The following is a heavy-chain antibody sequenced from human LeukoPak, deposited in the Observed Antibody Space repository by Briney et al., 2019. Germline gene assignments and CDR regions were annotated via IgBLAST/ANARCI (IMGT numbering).Heavy chain of an antibody. CDR2: INPSGGST. D-gene: IGHD5-18*01. CDR3: ARGLRYSYGPTGKHDAFDI. CDR1: GYTFTSYY. V-gene: IGHV1-46*03. J-gene: IGHJ3*02. Sequence: ASVKVSCKASGYTFTSYYMHWVPQAPGQGLEWMGIINPSGGSTSYAQKFQGRVTMTRDTSTSTVYMELSSLRSEDTAVYYCARGLRYSYGPTGKHDAFDIWGQGPMVTVSS.